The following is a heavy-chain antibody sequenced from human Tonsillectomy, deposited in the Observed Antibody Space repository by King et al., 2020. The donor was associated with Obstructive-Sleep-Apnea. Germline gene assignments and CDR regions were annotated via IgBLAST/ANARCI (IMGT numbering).Heavy chain of an antibody. J-gene: IGHJ6*02. D-gene: IGHD3-9*01. Sequence: GQLVQSGGGVVQPGGSLRLSCGASGFTFRSHDMHWVRRAPGKGVEWGAFVREDEDNQVYGESVKGRFTISRDNSKDTLYLQMNSLRPEDTATYYCAKRGTYFDILTGRGIYYYGMDVWGQGTPVTVSS. V-gene: IGHV3-30*02. CDR3: AKRGTYFDILTGRGIYYYGMDV. CDR2: VREDEDNQ. CDR1: GFTFRSHD.